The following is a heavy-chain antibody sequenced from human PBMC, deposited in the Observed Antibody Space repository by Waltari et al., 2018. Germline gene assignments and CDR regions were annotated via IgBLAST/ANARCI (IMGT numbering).Heavy chain of an antibody. D-gene: IGHD1-26*01. CDR1: GGSISSSSYY. Sequence: QLQLQESGPGLVKPSETLSLTCTVSGGSISSSSYYWGWIRQPPGKGLEWIGSIYYSGRTYYNPSLKSRVTISVDTSKNQCSLKLSSVTAADTAVYYCARGCSGSCRDYYYGMDVWGQGTTVTVSS. CDR3: ARGCSGSCRDYYYGMDV. CDR2: IYYSGRT. V-gene: IGHV4-39*07. J-gene: IGHJ6*02.